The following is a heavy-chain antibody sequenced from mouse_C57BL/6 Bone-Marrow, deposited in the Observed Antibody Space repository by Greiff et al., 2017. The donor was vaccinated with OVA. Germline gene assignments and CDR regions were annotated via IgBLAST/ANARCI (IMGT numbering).Heavy chain of an antibody. V-gene: IGHV1-62-2*01. CDR1: GYTFTEYT. J-gene: IGHJ2*01. CDR2: FYPGSGSI. D-gene: IGHD1-1*01. CDR3: ARHEWGTTVVAAYYFDY. Sequence: QVHVKQSGAELVKPGASVKLSCKASGYTFTEYTIHWVKQRSGQGLEWIGWFYPGSGSIKYNEKFKDKATLTADKSSSTVYMELSRLTSEDSAVYFCARHEWGTTVVAAYYFDYWGQGTTLTVSS.